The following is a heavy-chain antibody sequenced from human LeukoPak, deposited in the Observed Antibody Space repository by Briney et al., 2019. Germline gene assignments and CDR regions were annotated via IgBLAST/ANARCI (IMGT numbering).Heavy chain of an antibody. CDR2: ISAYNGNT. CDR1: GYTFTSYG. V-gene: IGHV1-18*04. Sequence: GASVKVSCKASGYTFTSYGSSWVRQAPGQGLEWMGWISAYNGNTNYAQKLQGRVTMTTDTSTSTAYMELRSLRSDDTAVYYCARDSHYSGYDPALDNFDYWGQGTLVTVSS. CDR3: ARDSHYSGYDPALDNFDY. D-gene: IGHD5-12*01. J-gene: IGHJ4*02.